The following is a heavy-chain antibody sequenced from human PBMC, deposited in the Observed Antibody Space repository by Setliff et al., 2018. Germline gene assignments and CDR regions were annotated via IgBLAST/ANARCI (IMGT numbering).Heavy chain of an antibody. V-gene: IGHV1-69*13. CDR3: ARAGVDARSSTDYRYYMDV. D-gene: IGHD2-8*01. CDR1: GGNFSTYG. CDR2: TIPIFGTT. J-gene: IGHJ6*03. Sequence: SVKVSCKASGGNFSTYGISWVRQAPGQGLEWMGGTIPIFGTTNYAQKFQGRVTIIADESTNTAYMELSSLRSEDTAVYYCARAGVDARSSTDYRYYMDVWGKGTTVTVSS.